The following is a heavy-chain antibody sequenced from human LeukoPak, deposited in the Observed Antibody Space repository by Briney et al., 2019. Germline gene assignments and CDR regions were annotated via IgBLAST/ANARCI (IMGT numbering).Heavy chain of an antibody. D-gene: IGHD5-18*01. V-gene: IGHV3-7*01. Sequence: PGGSLRLSCAASGFTFSSYWMNWARQAPGKGLEWVASINHNGNVNYYVDSVKGRFTISRDNAKNSLYLQMSNLRAEDTAVYYCARWDTAMVNNWGQGTLVTVSS. CDR1: GFTFSSYW. J-gene: IGHJ4*02. CDR2: INHNGNVN. CDR3: ARWDTAMVNN.